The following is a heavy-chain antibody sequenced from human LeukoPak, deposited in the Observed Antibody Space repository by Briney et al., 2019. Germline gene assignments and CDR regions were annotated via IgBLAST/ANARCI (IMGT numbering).Heavy chain of an antibody. D-gene: IGHD6-13*01. J-gene: IGHJ4*02. CDR2: INSDGSST. CDR3: ARVKAGDPFDC. Sequence: PGGSLRLSCAASGFTFSSYWMHWVCQAPGKGLVWVSRINSDGSSTSYADSVKGRFTISRDNAKNTLYLQMNSLRAEDTAVYYCARVKAGDPFDCWGQGTLVTVSS. V-gene: IGHV3-74*01. CDR1: GFTFSSYW.